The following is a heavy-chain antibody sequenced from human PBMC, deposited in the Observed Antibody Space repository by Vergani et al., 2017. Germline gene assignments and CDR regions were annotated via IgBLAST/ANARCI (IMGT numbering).Heavy chain of an antibody. D-gene: IGHD3-10*01. CDR3: ARDIDRGGMVRGARISSSFDY. CDR1: GFRFSDYG. V-gene: IGHV3-30*03. J-gene: IGHJ4*02. CDR2: ISYDGDTT. Sequence: HVQMVESGGGVVQPGRSLRLSCAVSGFRFSDYGMHWVRQAPGRGLEWVALISYDGDTTYYEDSVKGRFTISRHNSKNTLFLQMHSLRVEDTALYYCARDIDRGGMVRGARISSSFDYWGQGTLVTVSS.